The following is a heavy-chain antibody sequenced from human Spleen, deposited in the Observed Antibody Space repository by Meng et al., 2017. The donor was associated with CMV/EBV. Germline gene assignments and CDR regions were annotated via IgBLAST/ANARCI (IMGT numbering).Heavy chain of an antibody. Sequence: LSLTCAASGFTFSDYYMNWVRQAPGKGLEWVSCISSSRTIYYTDSVKGRFTISRDNAKNSLYLQMDSLRVEDTAVYYCTTTSNGFFDYWGQGALVTVSS. J-gene: IGHJ4*02. V-gene: IGHV3-69-1*01. CDR1: GFTFSDYY. CDR2: ISSSRTI. CDR3: TTTSNGFFDY. D-gene: IGHD2-8*01.